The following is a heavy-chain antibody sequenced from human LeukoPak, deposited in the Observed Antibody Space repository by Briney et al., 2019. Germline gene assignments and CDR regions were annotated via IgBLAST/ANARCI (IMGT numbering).Heavy chain of an antibody. CDR3: ARDGPYSSSATHPP. V-gene: IGHV3-7*03. Sequence: PGGSLRLSCAASGFTFSSSWMSWVRQAPGKGLEWVANIKQDGSEKYYVGSVKGRFSISRDNAKNSLYLQMDSLRAEDTAAYHCARDGPYSSSATHPPWGQGTLVTVSS. D-gene: IGHD6-6*01. CDR1: GFTFSSSW. CDR2: IKQDGSEK. J-gene: IGHJ5*02.